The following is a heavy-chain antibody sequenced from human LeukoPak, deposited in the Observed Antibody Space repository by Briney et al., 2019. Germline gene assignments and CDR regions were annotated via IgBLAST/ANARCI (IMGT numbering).Heavy chain of an antibody. CDR1: GGSISSSSYY. J-gene: IGHJ4*02. CDR2: IYYSGST. D-gene: IGHD6-13*01. Sequence: SETLSLTCTVSGGSISSSSYYWGWIRQPPGKGLEWIGGIYYSGSTYYNPSLKSRVTISVDTSKNQFSLKLSSVTAADTAVYYCASPRYSSSWYPRGYDYWGQGTLVTVSS. CDR3: ASPRYSSSWYPRGYDY. V-gene: IGHV4-39*01.